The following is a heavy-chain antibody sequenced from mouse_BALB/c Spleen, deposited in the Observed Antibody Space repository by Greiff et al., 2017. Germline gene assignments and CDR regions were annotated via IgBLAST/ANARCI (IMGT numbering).Heavy chain of an antibody. CDR3: ARGDGVPWFAY. CDR1: GFTFSSYT. V-gene: IGHV5-12-2*01. Sequence: EVQLVESGGGLVQPGGSLKLSCAASGFTFSSYTMSWVRQTPEKRLEWVAYISNGGGSTYYPDTVKGRFTISRDNAKNTLYLQMSSLKSEDTAMYYCARGDGVPWFAYWGQGTLVTVSA. CDR2: ISNGGGST. J-gene: IGHJ3*01.